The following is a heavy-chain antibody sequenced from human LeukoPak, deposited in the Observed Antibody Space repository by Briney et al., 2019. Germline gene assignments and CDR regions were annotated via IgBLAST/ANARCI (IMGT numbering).Heavy chain of an antibody. D-gene: IGHD2/OR15-2a*01. CDR1: GYATCSGYS. CDR2: IYHSGST. Sequence: SETLSLTSAVSGYATCSGYSWGRIRQPPGKGLEWIGSIYHSGSTYYNPSLKSRVTISVDTSENQFPLKLSSVTAADTALYYCARVHSASDYYYLDVWGKGTMVTVSS. V-gene: IGHV4-38-2*01. CDR3: ARVHSASDYYYLDV. J-gene: IGHJ6*03.